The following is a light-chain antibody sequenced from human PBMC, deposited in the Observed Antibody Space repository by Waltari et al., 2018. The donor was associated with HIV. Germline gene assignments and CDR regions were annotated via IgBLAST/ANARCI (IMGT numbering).Light chain of an antibody. CDR2: YNG. V-gene: IGLV3-21*04. Sequence: SYVLTQPPSVSVAPGKTARLTCGGDSIGSKSVHWYQQTPGESPFLVIYYNGARASGVPERLSGSTSWNSATLTISRVEAGDEADYYCQVWDSTSDQVVFGGGTKLTVL. J-gene: IGLJ2*01. CDR3: QVWDSTSDQVV. CDR1: SIGSKS.